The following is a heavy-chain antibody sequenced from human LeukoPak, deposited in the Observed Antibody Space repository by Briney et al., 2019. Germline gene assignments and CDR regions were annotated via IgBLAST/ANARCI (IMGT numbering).Heavy chain of an antibody. CDR3: ARLPPGPDRNGAFDI. CDR2: IYYSGST. V-gene: IGHV4-39*01. J-gene: IGHJ3*02. CDR1: GGSISSGGYY. D-gene: IGHD1-14*01. Sequence: PSQTLSLTCTVSGGSISSGGYYWSWIRQPPGKGLEWIGSIYYSGSTYYNPSLKSRVTISVDTSKNQFSLKLSSVTAADTAVYYCARLPPGPDRNGAFDIWGQGTMVTVSS.